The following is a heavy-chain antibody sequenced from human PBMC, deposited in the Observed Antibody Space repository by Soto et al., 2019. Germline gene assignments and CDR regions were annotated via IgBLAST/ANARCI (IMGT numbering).Heavy chain of an antibody. Sequence: EVQLMASGGGLVKPGGSLRLSCAASGFIFSDYSMNWVRQDPGKGLEWVSSISSTSSYIYYADSLKGRFTISRDNAKNSLYLQMNSLRVEDAAVYYCARGYYDRSGYFFEYWGQGTLVTVSS. CDR2: ISSTSSYI. J-gene: IGHJ4*02. V-gene: IGHV3-21*01. D-gene: IGHD3-22*01. CDR3: ARGYYDRSGYFFEY. CDR1: GFIFSDYS.